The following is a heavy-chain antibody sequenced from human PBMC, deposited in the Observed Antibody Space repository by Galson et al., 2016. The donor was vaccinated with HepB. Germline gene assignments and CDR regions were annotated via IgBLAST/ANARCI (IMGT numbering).Heavy chain of an antibody. CDR2: ISSSGIAK. V-gene: IGHV3-48*03. Sequence: LRLSCAASGFTFTTYEMNWVRQAPGKGLEWVSYISSSGIAKYYADSVKGRFTISRDNAQNSLYLQMNSLRAEDTAIYYCARGRRYLDYWGQGTLVTVSS. J-gene: IGHJ4*02. CDR3: ARGRRYLDY. CDR1: GFTFTTYE. D-gene: IGHD5-24*01.